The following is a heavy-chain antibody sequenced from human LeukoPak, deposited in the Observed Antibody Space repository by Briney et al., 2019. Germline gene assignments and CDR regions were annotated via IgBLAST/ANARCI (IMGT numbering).Heavy chain of an antibody. Sequence: SQTLSLTCAISGDSVSSNSAAWNWIRQSPSRGLEWLGRTYYRSKWYNDYAVSVKSRITINPDTSKNQFSLQLNSVTPEDTAVYYCARDLLARGVYGRWELLLEGATNWFDPWGQGTLVTVSS. CDR1: GDSVSSNSAA. CDR3: ARDLLARGVYGRWELLLEGATNWFDP. J-gene: IGHJ5*02. CDR2: TYYRSKWYN. V-gene: IGHV6-1*01. D-gene: IGHD1-26*01.